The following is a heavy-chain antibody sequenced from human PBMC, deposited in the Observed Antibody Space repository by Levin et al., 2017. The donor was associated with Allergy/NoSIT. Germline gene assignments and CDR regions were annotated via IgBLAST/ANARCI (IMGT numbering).Heavy chain of an antibody. J-gene: IGHJ5*02. Sequence: GESLKISCKASGYIFTDYYIHWVRQAPGQGPEWMGRINPNNGVTDYAQKFQDRVTMTRDASVNTASMDLTRLNSDDTAVYFCARSPIIIGAGGDNWFGPWGQGTLVTVSS. D-gene: IGHD2/OR15-2a*01. V-gene: IGHV1-2*06. CDR3: ARSPIIIGAGGDNWFGP. CDR1: GYIFTDYY. CDR2: INPNNGVT.